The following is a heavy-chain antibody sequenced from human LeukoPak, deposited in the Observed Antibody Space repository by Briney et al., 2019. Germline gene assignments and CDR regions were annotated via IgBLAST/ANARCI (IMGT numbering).Heavy chain of an antibody. CDR1: GYSFSTYW. Sequence: GESLKISCKGSGYSFSTYWIGWVRQLLGKRLEWMGIIYPRDSDIRYSPSFQGQVTISADKSISTAYLQWSSLKASDTAIYYCARGSSGYWFDPWGQGTLVTVSS. D-gene: IGHD6-19*01. J-gene: IGHJ5*02. CDR3: ARGSSGYWFDP. CDR2: IYPRDSDI. V-gene: IGHV5-51*01.